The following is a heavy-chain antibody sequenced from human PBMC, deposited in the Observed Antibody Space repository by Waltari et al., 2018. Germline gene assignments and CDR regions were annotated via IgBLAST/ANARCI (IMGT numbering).Heavy chain of an antibody. CDR3: ARALLDNFDY. CDR1: GFTFIGDR. CDR2: IKQDGSEK. Sequence: EVQLVESGGGLVQPGGPLSLSRAASGFTFIGDRMSWVRQAPGKGLEWVANIKQDGSEKYYVDSVKGRFTISRDNAKNSLYLQMNSLRAEDTAVYYCARALLDNFDYWGQGTLVTVSS. V-gene: IGHV3-7*01. D-gene: IGHD1-1*01. J-gene: IGHJ4*02.